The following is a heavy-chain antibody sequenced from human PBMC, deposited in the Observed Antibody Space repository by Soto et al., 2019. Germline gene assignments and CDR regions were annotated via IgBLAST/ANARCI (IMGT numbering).Heavy chain of an antibody. Sequence: RLACTADWAQVRGYGRESCRERAWKSLEWVSVIRYDGSNINYADSVMGRFTISRDNSKNTLYLEMNSLRAEDTAVYYCARDGIGGTTFRGYLDSWGQGNLVTVSS. V-gene: IGHV3-33*07. D-gene: IGHD2-15*01. J-gene: IGHJ4*02. CDR2: IRYDGSNI. CDR1: WAQVRGYG. CDR3: ARDGIGGTTFRGYLDS.